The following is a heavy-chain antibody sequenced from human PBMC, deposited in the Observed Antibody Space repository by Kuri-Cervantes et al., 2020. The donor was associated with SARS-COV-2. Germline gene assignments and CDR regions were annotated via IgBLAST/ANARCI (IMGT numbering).Heavy chain of an antibody. Sequence: GESLKISCSASGFTLSSYAMHWVRQAPGKGLEYVSAISSNGGSTYYADSVKGRFTISRDNSKNTLYLQMNSLRAEDTAVYYCAKEIRYCSSTSCYTDAFDIWGQGTMVTVSS. D-gene: IGHD2-2*02. V-gene: IGHV3-64*04. CDR1: GFTLSSYA. J-gene: IGHJ3*02. CDR2: ISSNGGST. CDR3: AKEIRYCSSTSCYTDAFDI.